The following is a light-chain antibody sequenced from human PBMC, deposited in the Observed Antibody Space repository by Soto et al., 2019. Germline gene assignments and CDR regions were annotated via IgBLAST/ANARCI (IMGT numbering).Light chain of an antibody. Sequence: QSVLTQPASVSGSPGQSITISCTVTSSDVGSYNLVSWYQHHPGKAPKLMIYEGSKRPSGVSNRFSGSKSGNTASLTISGLQVEDEADYFCCSYAGSNTFVFGNGTKVTVL. J-gene: IGLJ1*01. CDR3: CSYAGSNTFV. CDR2: EGS. CDR1: SSDVGSYNL. V-gene: IGLV2-23*01.